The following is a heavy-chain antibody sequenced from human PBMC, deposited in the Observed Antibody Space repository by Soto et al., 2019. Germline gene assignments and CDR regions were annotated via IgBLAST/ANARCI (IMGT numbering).Heavy chain of an antibody. J-gene: IGHJ4*02. V-gene: IGHV4-30-2*01. CDR3: AKVDDNILRYYFDY. Sequence: SETLSLTCAVSGGPIGSGGYSWGWIRQPPGKGLEWIGYISHSGSTYYHPSLKTRVTISVDRSKNQFSLKLLSVTAADTAVYYSAKVDDNILRYYFDYRGEG. CDR1: GGPIGSGGYS. D-gene: IGHD3-9*01. CDR2: ISHSGST.